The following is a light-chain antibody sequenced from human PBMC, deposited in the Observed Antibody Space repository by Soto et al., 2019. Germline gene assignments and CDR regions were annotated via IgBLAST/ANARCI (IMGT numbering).Light chain of an antibody. CDR3: QQYDNWPPT. CDR1: QSVTSY. J-gene: IGKJ5*01. V-gene: IGKV3-15*01. Sequence: EIVMTQFPATLSVSPGHRPTLSCRASQSVTSYLAWYQQKPGQAPRLLMFGASTRVTGIPARFSGSGSGTEFTLTIGSLQSEDSAVYYCQQYDNWPPTFGQGTRLEIK. CDR2: GAS.